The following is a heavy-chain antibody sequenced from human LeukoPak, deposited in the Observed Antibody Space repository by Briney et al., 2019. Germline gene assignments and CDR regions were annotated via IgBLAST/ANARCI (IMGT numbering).Heavy chain of an antibody. Sequence: GGSLRLSCAASGVSFRGYAMPWVRQAPGKGLEWVSLVSDDGRETHYADSVRGRFTLSRDNSNNSLYLQMTSLRTEDSALYYCAKDVAPSVSSYGLDVWGQGTTVTVTS. V-gene: IGHV3-43*02. CDR2: VSDDGRET. CDR1: GVSFRGYA. CDR3: AKDVAPSVSSYGLDV. J-gene: IGHJ6*02.